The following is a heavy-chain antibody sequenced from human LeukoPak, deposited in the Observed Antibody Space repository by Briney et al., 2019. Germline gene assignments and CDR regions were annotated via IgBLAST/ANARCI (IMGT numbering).Heavy chain of an antibody. D-gene: IGHD3-9*01. CDR3: ARVIRVGILTVREYSQH. CDR2: MNPNSGNT. Sequence: ASVKVSCKASGYTFTSYDINWVRQATGQGLEWMGWMNPNSGNTGYAQKFQGRVTMTRNTSISTAYVELSSLRFEDTAVYYCARVIRVGILTVREYSQHWGQGTLVTVSS. CDR1: GYTFTSYD. J-gene: IGHJ1*01. V-gene: IGHV1-8*01.